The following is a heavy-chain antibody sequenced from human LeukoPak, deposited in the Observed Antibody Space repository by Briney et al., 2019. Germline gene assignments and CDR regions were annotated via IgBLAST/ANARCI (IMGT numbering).Heavy chain of an antibody. CDR3: ARDNLPLTGDEHDAFDI. J-gene: IGHJ3*02. CDR1: GDSISSYY. V-gene: IGHV4-4*07. Sequence: SETLSLTCTVSGDSISSYYWNWIRQPAGKGLEWIGRIYPSGSTNSNPSLKSRVTVSIDTSKKYFSLKLSSVTAADTAVYYCARDNLPLTGDEHDAFDIWGQGTMVTVSS. CDR2: IYPSGST. D-gene: IGHD7-27*01.